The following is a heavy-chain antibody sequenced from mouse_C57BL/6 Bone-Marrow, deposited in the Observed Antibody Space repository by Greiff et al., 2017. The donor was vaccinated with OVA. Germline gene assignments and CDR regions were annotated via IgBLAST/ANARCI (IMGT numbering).Heavy chain of an antibody. J-gene: IGHJ4*01. CDR1: GFTFSDYG. Sequence: EVKLMESGGGLVQPGGSLKLSCAASGFTFSDYGMAWVRQAPRKGPEWVAFISNLAYSIYYADTVTGRFTISRENAKNTLYLEMSSLRSEDTAMYYCARQGDYGSSYAMDYWGQGTSVTVSS. CDR2: ISNLAYSI. D-gene: IGHD1-1*01. CDR3: ARQGDYGSSYAMDY. V-gene: IGHV5-15*01.